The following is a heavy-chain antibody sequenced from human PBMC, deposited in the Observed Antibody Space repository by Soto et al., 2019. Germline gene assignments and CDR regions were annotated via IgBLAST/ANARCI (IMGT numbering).Heavy chain of an antibody. Sequence: EVQLVESGGGLVKPGGSLRLSCAASGFTVSSYSMNWVRQAPGKGLEWVSSISSSSSYIYYADSVKGRFTISRDNAKNSLYLQMNSLRAEDTAVYYCARPLEWDRSWYYFDYWGLGTLVTVSS. J-gene: IGHJ4*02. CDR2: ISSSSSYI. CDR1: GFTVSSYS. CDR3: ARPLEWDRSWYYFDY. D-gene: IGHD6-13*01. V-gene: IGHV3-21*01.